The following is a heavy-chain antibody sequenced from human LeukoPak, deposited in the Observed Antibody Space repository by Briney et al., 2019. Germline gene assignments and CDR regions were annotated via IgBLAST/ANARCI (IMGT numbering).Heavy chain of an antibody. Sequence: PGGSLRLSCAASGFTFSDYYMSWIRQAPGKGLEWVSYISNTGSTIYYADSVKGRFTISRDNAKNSLYLQMNRLRAEDTAVYYCARVVTLYWYFDLWGRGTLVTVSS. D-gene: IGHD5-18*01. CDR2: ISNTGSTI. V-gene: IGHV3-11*04. CDR1: GFTFSDYY. CDR3: ARVVTLYWYFDL. J-gene: IGHJ2*01.